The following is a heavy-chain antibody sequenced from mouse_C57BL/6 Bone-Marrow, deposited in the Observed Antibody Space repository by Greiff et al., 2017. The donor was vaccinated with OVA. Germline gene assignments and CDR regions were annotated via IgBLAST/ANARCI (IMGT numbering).Heavy chain of an antibody. CDR3: ARHETGTGGYAMDD. CDR1: GFTFSDYY. Sequence: DVKLVESGGGLVQPGGSLKLSCAASGFTFSDYYMYWVRQTPEKRLEWVAYISNGGGSTYYPDTVKGRFTISKDNAKNTLYLKMSRLKSEDTAMYYCARHETGTGGYAMDDWGQGTSVTVSS. CDR2: ISNGGGST. D-gene: IGHD4-1*01. V-gene: IGHV5-12*01. J-gene: IGHJ4*01.